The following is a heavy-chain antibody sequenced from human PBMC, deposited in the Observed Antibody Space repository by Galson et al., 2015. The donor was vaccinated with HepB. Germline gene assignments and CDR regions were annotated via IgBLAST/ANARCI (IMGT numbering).Heavy chain of an antibody. D-gene: IGHD5-24*01. CDR3: ASTPEEMATIKGYFDY. CDR2: IIPIFGTA. Sequence: SVKVSCKASGGTFSSYAISWVRQAPGQGLEWMGGIIPIFGTANYAQKFQGRVTITADKSTSTAYMELSSLRSEDTAVYYCASTPEEMATIKGYFDYWGQGTLVTVSS. V-gene: IGHV1-69*06. CDR1: GGTFSSYA. J-gene: IGHJ4*02.